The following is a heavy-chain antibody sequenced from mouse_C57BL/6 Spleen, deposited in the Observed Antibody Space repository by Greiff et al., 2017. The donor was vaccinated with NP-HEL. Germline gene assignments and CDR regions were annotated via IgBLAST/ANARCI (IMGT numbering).Heavy chain of an antibody. D-gene: IGHD2-3*01. CDR1: GYAFSSSW. CDR3: ARHDGYYDAMDY. CDR2: IYPGDGDT. Sequence: VQLQQSGPELVKPGASVKISCKASGYAFSSSWMNWVKQRPGTGLEWIGRIYPGDGDTNYNGKFKGKATLTADKSSSTAYMQLSSLTSEDSAVYFCARHDGYYDAMDYWGQGTSVTVSS. J-gene: IGHJ4*01. V-gene: IGHV1-82*01.